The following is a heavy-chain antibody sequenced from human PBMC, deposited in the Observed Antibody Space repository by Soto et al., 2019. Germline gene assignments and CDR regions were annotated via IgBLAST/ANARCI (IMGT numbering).Heavy chain of an antibody. CDR2: ISSSSSYI. J-gene: IGHJ4*02. V-gene: IGHV3-21*01. CDR1: GFTFSSYS. Sequence: PGGSLRLSCAASGFTFSSYSMNWVRQAPGKGLEWVSSISSSSSYIYYADSVKGRFTISRDNAKNSLYLQMNSLRAEDTAVYYCARVFIESSARPFGVVIIGANDYWGQGTLVTVSS. D-gene: IGHD3-3*01. CDR3: ARVFIESSARPFGVVIIGANDY.